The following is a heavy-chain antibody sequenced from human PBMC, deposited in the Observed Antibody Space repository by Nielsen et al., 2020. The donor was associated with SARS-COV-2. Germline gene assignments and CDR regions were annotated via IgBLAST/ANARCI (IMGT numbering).Heavy chain of an antibody. CDR3: AKDKRAGYKSYYFDY. J-gene: IGHJ4*02. CDR1: GFTFSSYG. V-gene: IGHV3-30*18. Sequence: GESLKISCAASGFTFSSYGMHWVRQAPGKGLEWVAVISYDGSNKYYADSVKGRFTISRDNSKNTLYLQMNSLRAEDTAVYYCAKDKRAGYKSYYFDYWGQGTLVTVSS. CDR2: ISYDGSNK. D-gene: IGHD5-24*01.